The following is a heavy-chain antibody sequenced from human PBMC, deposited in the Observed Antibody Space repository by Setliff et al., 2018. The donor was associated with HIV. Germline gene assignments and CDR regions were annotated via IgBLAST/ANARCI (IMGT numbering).Heavy chain of an antibody. V-gene: IGHV1-18*01. Sequence: SVKVSCKASGDTFTSYGISWVRQAPGQGLEWMGWIGAYNGNTDYAQKVQGRVTMTTDTSTSTAYMELRSLRSDDTAVYYCASSRGTTRYYYYMDVWGKGTTVTVSS. D-gene: IGHD1-7*01. CDR2: IGAYNGNT. J-gene: IGHJ6*03. CDR3: ASSRGTTRYYYYMDV. CDR1: GDTFTSYG.